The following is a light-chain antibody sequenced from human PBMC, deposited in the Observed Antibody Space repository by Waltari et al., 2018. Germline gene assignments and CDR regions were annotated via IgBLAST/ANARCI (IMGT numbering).Light chain of an antibody. Sequence: ATLSCRASQSVSSNLAWYQQKPGQAPRLLIYGASTRFSGSGSGTEFTLTISRLQSEDFAVYYCQQYNNWPTCGQGTKVEIE. CDR2: GAS. J-gene: IGKJ1*01. CDR3: QQYNNWPT. CDR1: QSVSSN. V-gene: IGKV3-15*01.